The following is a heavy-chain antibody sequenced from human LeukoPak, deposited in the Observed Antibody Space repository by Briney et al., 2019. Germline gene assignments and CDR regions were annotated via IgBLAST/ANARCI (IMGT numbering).Heavy chain of an antibody. CDR1: GYTLTELS. CDR3: ATGGGSYPTNGYYYYYGMDV. CDR2: FDPEDGET. V-gene: IGHV1-24*01. D-gene: IGHD1-26*01. Sequence: ASVTVSCKVSGYTLTELSMHWVRQAPGKGLEWMGGFDPEDGETIYAQKFQGRVTMTEDTSTDTAYMELSSLRSEDTAVYHCATGGGSYPTNGYYYYYGMDVWGQGTTVTVSS. J-gene: IGHJ6*02.